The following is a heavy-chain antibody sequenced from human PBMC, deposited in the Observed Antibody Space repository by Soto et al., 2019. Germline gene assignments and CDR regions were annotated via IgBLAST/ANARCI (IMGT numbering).Heavy chain of an antibody. D-gene: IGHD1-26*01. V-gene: IGHV3-23*01. CDR2: ISGSGGST. CDR1: GFTFSSYA. Sequence: EVQLLESGGGLVQPGGSLRLSCAASGFTFSSYAMSWVRQAPGKGLEWVSAISGSGGSTYYADSVKGRFTISRDNSKNTLYLQMNSLRAEDTAVYYCAKHDLVGATLLRMAWFDPWGQGTLVTVSS. CDR3: AKHDLVGATLLRMAWFDP. J-gene: IGHJ5*02.